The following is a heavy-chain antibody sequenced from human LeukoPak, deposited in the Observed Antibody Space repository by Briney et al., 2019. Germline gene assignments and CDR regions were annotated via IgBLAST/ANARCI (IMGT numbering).Heavy chain of an antibody. Sequence: PSETLSLTCTVSGGSISRYYWSWIRQPSGKGLEWIGYISYSGSTKYNPSLMSRVTISVDTSKDQFSLKLSSATAADTAVYYCARLDYYHFDYWGQGTVVTVSS. CDR2: ISYSGST. D-gene: IGHD3-22*01. V-gene: IGHV4-59*01. J-gene: IGHJ4*02. CDR1: GGSISRYY. CDR3: ARLDYYHFDY.